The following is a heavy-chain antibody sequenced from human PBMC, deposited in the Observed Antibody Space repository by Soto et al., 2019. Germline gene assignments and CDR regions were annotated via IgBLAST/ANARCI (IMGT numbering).Heavy chain of an antibody. Sequence: GGSLRLSCAASGFTFSSYAMSWVRQAPGKGLEWVSAISGSGGSTYYADSVKGRFTISRDNSKNTLYLQMNSLRAEDTAVYYCARRSGTYSPFYYYYGLDVWGQGTTVTVSS. CDR2: ISGSGGST. D-gene: IGHD1-26*01. J-gene: IGHJ6*02. CDR1: GFTFSSYA. V-gene: IGHV3-23*01. CDR3: ARRSGTYSPFYYYYGLDV.